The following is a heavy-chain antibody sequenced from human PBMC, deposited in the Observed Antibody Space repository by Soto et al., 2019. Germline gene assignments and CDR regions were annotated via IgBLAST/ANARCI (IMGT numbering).Heavy chain of an antibody. Sequence: SETLSLTRAVCGGSFSRYYWSWIRQPPGKGLEWIGEINHSGSTNYNPSLKSRVTISVDTSKNQFSLKLSSVTAADTAVYYCARGQGRGGRYYINRISYLAHWAHGTLVTVSS. V-gene: IGHV4-34*01. CDR2: INHSGST. J-gene: IGHJ4*01. CDR3: ARGQGRGGRYYINRISYLAH. D-gene: IGHD1-26*01. CDR1: GGSFSRYY.